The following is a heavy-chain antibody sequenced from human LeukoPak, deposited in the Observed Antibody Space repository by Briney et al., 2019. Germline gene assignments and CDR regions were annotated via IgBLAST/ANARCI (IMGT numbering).Heavy chain of an antibody. J-gene: IGHJ4*02. Sequence: GGSLRLSCAASGFSLIGYDMHWARQAPGKGLEWVAFSRNGGYYAESVRGRFTISTDNSKNTLYLHMNSLRPEDTAMYHCAKDGQLAYWGQGTLVTVSS. V-gene: IGHV3-30*02. CDR1: GFSLIGYD. D-gene: IGHD5-12*01. CDR3: AKDGQLAY. CDR2: SRNGG.